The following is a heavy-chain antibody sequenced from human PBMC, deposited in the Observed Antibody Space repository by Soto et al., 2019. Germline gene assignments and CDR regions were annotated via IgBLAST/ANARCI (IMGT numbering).Heavy chain of an antibody. D-gene: IGHD4-17*01. CDR3: ARPHYGGNSVDY. V-gene: IGHV1-8*01. J-gene: IGHJ4*02. CDR2: MNPNSGNT. CDR1: GYTFTSYD. Sequence: ASVKVSCKASGYTFTSYDINWVRQATGQGLEWMGWMNPNSGNTGYAQKFQGRVTMTRNTSISTAYMELSSLRSEDTAVYYCARPHYGGNSVDYWGQGTLVTVSS.